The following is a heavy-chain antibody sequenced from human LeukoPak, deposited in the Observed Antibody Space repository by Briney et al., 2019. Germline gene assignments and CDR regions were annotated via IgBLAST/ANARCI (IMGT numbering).Heavy chain of an antibody. D-gene: IGHD3-22*01. V-gene: IGHV3-23*01. CDR2: ISGNGGST. CDR1: GFTFSGFG. CDR3: AKDRFYYDSSGYYYGWYDY. Sequence: GGSLRLSCAASGFTFSGFGLSWVRQAPGKGLEWVAGISGNGGSTWHADSVKGRFTISRDNSKNTLYLQMNSLRAEDTAVYYCAKDRFYYDSSGYYYGWYDYWGQGTLVTVSS. J-gene: IGHJ4*02.